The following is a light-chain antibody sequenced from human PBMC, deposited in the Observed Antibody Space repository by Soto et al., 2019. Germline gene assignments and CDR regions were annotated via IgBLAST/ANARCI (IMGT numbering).Light chain of an antibody. CDR3: QQYNNLALWT. Sequence: EIVMTQSPATLSVSPGERATLSCRASQSVSSNLAWYQQKPGQAPRLLIYGASTRATGIPARFSCSGSGTEFTLTNSSLQSEDFTVYYWQQYNNLALWTFGQVTKVEIK. V-gene: IGKV3-15*01. J-gene: IGKJ1*01. CDR2: GAS. CDR1: QSVSSN.